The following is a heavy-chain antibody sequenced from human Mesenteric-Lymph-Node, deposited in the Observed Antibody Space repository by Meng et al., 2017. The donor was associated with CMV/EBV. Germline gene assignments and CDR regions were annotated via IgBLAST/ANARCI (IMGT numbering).Heavy chain of an antibody. CDR3: ARCPGFAAGMGGAYYYYYYGMDV. J-gene: IGHJ6*02. CDR1: GGSISSGGYY. Sequence: SETLSLTCTVSGGSISSGGYYWSWIRQHPGKGLEWIGYIYYSGSTYYNPSLKSRVTISVDASKNQFSLKLSSVTAADTAVYYCARCPGFAAGMGGAYYYYYYGMDVWGQGTTVTVSS. CDR2: IYYSGST. V-gene: IGHV4-31*03. D-gene: IGHD6-13*01.